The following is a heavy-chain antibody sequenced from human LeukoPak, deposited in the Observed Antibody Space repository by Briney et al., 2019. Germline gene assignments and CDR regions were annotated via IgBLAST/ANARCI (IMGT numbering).Heavy chain of an antibody. CDR1: ELSFGDAW. J-gene: IGHJ4*02. V-gene: IGHV3-15*01. CDR2: IKRKTDGGTT. Sequence: PGGSLRLSCVASELSFGDAWMTWVRQAPGKGLEWVGRIKRKTDGGTTDYAPPVRGRFTISRDDAMNTLFLQMNSLKTEDTAVYCCSANIINDYWGQGTLVTVSS. CDR3: SANIINDY.